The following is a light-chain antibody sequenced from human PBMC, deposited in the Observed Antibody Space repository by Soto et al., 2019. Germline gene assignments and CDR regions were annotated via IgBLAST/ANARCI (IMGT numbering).Light chain of an antibody. J-gene: IGLJ1*01. Sequence: QSALTQPRSVSASPGQSVAISCTGTSSDVGGYNYVSWYQQHPGKAPKLMIYDVSKRPSGFPDRFSGSKSGNTASLTISGLQAEDEADYYCCSYAGSPYVFGTGTKVTVL. CDR3: CSYAGSPYV. V-gene: IGLV2-11*01. CDR2: DVS. CDR1: SSDVGGYNY.